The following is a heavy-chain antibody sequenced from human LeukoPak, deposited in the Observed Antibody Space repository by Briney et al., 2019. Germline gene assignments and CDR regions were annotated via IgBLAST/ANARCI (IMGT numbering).Heavy chain of an antibody. Sequence: SGTLSLTCTVSGGSISSSSYYWGWIRQPPGKGLEWIGSIYYSGSTYYNPSLKSRVTISVDTSKNQFSLKLSSVTAADTAVYYCARAVTNYYYYMDVWGKGTTVTVSS. V-gene: IGHV4-39*07. CDR1: GGSISSSSYY. D-gene: IGHD4-17*01. CDR2: IYYSGST. CDR3: ARAVTNYYYYMDV. J-gene: IGHJ6*03.